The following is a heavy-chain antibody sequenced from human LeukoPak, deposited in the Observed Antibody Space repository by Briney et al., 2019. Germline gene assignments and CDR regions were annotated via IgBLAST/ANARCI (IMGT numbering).Heavy chain of an antibody. D-gene: IGHD1-26*01. Sequence: SETLSLTCAVYGGSFSGYYWSWIRRPPGKGLEWIGEINHSGSTNYNPSLKSRVTISVDTSKNQFSLKLSSVTAADTAVYYCARSGSYYSNWFDPWGQGTLVTVSS. CDR3: ARSGSYYSNWFDP. CDR1: GGSFSGYY. V-gene: IGHV4-34*01. J-gene: IGHJ5*02. CDR2: INHSGST.